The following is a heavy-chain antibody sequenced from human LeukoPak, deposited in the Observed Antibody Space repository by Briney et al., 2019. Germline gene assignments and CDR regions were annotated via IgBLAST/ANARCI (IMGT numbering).Heavy chain of an antibody. D-gene: IGHD3-10*01. CDR3: ARVETSYYGSGTYEDWFVP. J-gene: IGHJ5*02. V-gene: IGHV4-30-4*01. CDR2: IYYSVTT. CDR1: GDSIRSGDYY. Sequence: SETLSLTSTVSGDSIRSGDYYWSWIRQPPGKGLEWIGYIYYSVTTYYNPSLKSRVTIEVDTSKNQFSLRLSSVTAADTAVYYCARVETSYYGSGTYEDWFVPWGQGTLVIVSS.